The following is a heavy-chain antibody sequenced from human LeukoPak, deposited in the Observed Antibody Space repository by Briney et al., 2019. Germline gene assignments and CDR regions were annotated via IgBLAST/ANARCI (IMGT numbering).Heavy chain of an antibody. CDR2: IIPIFGTA. CDR1: GGTFSSYA. Sequence: ASVKVSCKASGGTFSSYAISWVRQAPGQGLEWRGGIIPIFGTANYAQKFQGRVTITTDESTSTAYLELSSQRSEHTAVYYCAIGRIKSIPDYGGQGTLATVSS. V-gene: IGHV1-69*05. J-gene: IGHJ4*02. D-gene: IGHD3-10*01. CDR3: AIGRIKSIPDY.